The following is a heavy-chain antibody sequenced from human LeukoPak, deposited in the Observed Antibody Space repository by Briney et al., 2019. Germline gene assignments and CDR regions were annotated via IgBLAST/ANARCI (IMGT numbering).Heavy chain of an antibody. CDR3: ARPRYYYDSSGYSSGAFDI. D-gene: IGHD3-22*01. V-gene: IGHV5-51*01. CDR1: GYSFTSYW. CDR2: IYPGDSDT. J-gene: IGHJ3*02. Sequence: GESLKISCKGSGYSFTSYWIGWVRQMPGKGLEWMGIIYPGDSDTRYSPSFQGQVTISADKSISTAYLQWSSLKASDTAMYYCARPRYYYDSSGYSSGAFDIWGQGTMVTVSS.